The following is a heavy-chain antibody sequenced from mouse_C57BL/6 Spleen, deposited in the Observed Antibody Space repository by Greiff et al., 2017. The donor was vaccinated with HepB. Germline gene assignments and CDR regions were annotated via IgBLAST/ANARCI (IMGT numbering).Heavy chain of an antibody. J-gene: IGHJ4*01. Sequence: QVQLKESGAELVKPGASVKISCKASGYAFSSYWMNWVKQRPGKGLEWIGQIYPGDGDTNYNGKFKGKATLTADKSSSTAYMQLSSLTSEDSAVYFCARLDYSNLYYAMDYWGQGTSVTVSS. D-gene: IGHD2-5*01. CDR2: IYPGDGDT. CDR3: ARLDYSNLYYAMDY. V-gene: IGHV1-80*01. CDR1: GYAFSSYW.